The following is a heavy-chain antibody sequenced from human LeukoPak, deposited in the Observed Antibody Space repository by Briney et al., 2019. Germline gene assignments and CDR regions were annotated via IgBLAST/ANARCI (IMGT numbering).Heavy chain of an antibody. CDR1: GFTFSDYA. CDR3: TKITGGNY. V-gene: IGHV3-23*01. CDR2: ISTSGSIT. J-gene: IGHJ4*02. Sequence: GGSLRLSCAASGFTFSDYAMSWVRQAPGKGLEWVSAISTSGSITYYEDSVKGRFTISRDNLKNPLYVQMNSLRAEDTAVYYCTKITGGNYWGQGTQVTVSS. D-gene: IGHD1-26*01.